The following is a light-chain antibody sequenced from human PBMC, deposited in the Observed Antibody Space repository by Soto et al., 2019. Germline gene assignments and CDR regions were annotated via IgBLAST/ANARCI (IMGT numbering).Light chain of an antibody. CDR2: EVS. V-gene: IGLV2-14*01. J-gene: IGLJ2*01. CDR3: SSYTSSTTLV. Sequence: QSALTQPASVSGSPGQSITISCTGTSSDVGGYNFVSWYQQHPDKAPKLMIYEVSNRPSGVSNRFSGSNSGNTASLTIAGLQAEDEDDYYCSSYTSSTTLVFGGGTKLTVL. CDR1: SSDVGGYNF.